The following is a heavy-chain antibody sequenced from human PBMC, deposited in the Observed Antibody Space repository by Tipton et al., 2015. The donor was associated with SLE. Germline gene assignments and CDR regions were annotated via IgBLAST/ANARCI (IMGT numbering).Heavy chain of an antibody. Sequence: LRLSCAVYGGSFSGYYWSWIRQHPGKGLEWIGYIYYSGSTYYNPSLKSRVTISIDTSKNQFSLKLSSVTAADTAVYYCARALQNYFDYWGQGTLVTVS. CDR1: GGSFSGYY. CDR2: IYYSGST. V-gene: IGHV4-31*11. J-gene: IGHJ4*02. CDR3: ARALQNYFDY.